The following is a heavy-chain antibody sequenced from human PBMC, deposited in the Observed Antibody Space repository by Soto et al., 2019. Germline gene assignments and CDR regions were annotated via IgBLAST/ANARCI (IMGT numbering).Heavy chain of an antibody. J-gene: IGHJ6*03. V-gene: IGHV4-59*12. CDR3: AKGPHSASGYYYMDV. CDR1: GGSISSYY. D-gene: IGHD3-10*01. Sequence: SETLSLTWTVSGGSISSYYWSWIRQPPGKGLEWIGYIYYSGSTNYNPSLKSRVTISVDTSKNQFSLKLSSVTAGDTAVYYCAKGPHSASGYYYMDVWGKGTTVTVSS. CDR2: IYYSGST.